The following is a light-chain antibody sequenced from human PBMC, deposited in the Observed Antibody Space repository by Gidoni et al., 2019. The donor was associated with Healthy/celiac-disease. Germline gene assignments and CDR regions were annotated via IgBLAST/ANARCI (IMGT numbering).Light chain of an antibody. Sequence: QSVLTQTPSVSGAPGQRVTISCTGSSSNIGAGYDVHWYPQLPGTAPKVLIYGNSNRPSGVPDRFSGSKSGTAASLAITGLQAEDEADYYCQSYDSSLSGSVFGTGTKVTVL. CDR1: SSNIGAGYD. V-gene: IGLV1-40*01. CDR3: QSYDSSLSGSV. CDR2: GNS. J-gene: IGLJ1*01.